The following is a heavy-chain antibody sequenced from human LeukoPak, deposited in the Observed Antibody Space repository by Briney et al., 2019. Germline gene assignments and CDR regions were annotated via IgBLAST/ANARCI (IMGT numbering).Heavy chain of an antibody. D-gene: IGHD5/OR15-5a*01. J-gene: IGHJ4*02. Sequence: GGSLRLSCAASGFTFGSYAMHWVRQAPGKGLEWVAFISYDGSNKYYADSVKGRFTISRDNSKNTLYLQMNSLRAEDTAVYYCARESSRTWPSFDYWGQGTLVTVSS. CDR2: ISYDGSNK. CDR1: GFTFGSYA. CDR3: ARESSRTWPSFDY. V-gene: IGHV3-30-3*01.